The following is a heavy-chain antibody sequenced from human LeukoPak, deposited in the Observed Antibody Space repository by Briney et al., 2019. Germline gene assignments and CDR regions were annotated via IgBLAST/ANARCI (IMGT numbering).Heavy chain of an antibody. CDR2: IYYSGST. Sequence: SETLSLTCTVSGGSISSSSYYWGWIRQPPGKGLEWIGSIYYSGSTYYNPSLKSRVTISVDTSENQFSLKLSSVTAADTAVYYCARAPSAVAGTGWFDPWGQGTLVTVSS. D-gene: IGHD6-19*01. CDR1: GGSISSSSYY. CDR3: ARAPSAVAGTGWFDP. V-gene: IGHV4-39*07. J-gene: IGHJ5*02.